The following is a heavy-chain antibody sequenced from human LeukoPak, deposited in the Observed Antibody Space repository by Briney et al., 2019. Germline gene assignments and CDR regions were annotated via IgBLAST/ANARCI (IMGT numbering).Heavy chain of an antibody. J-gene: IGHJ3*02. D-gene: IGHD2/OR15-2a*01. CDR3: ARALSTYDAFDI. CDR2: ISYDGSNK. Sequence: PGGSLRLSCAASGFTFSSYAMHWVRQAPGKGLEWVAVISYDGSNKYYADSVKGRFTISRDNSKNTLYLQMNSLRAEDTAVYYCARALSTYDAFDIWGQGTMVTVSS. CDR1: GFTFSSYA. V-gene: IGHV3-30*04.